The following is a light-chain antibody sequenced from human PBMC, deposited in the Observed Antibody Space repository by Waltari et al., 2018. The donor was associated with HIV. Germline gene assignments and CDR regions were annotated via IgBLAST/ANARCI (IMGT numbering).Light chain of an antibody. CDR3: QSYDSNLSGL. J-gene: IGLJ2*01. CDR1: SSDVGGYNY. V-gene: IGLV2-14*01. Sequence: QSALTQPASVSGSPGQSITISCTGTSSDVGGYNYVSWYQQHPGKAPKLMIYDGSKRPSGVSNRFSGSKSGNTASLTISGLQAEDEADYYCQSYDSNLSGLFGGGTKVTVL. CDR2: DGS.